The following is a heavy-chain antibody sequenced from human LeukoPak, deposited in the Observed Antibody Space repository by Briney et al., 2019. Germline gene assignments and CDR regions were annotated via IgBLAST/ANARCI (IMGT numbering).Heavy chain of an antibody. D-gene: IGHD6-19*01. CDR1: GYTFTGYY. J-gene: IGHJ4*02. CDR3: AKSAGVYSSASSGDY. CDR2: INPNSGGT. Sequence: GASVKVSCKASGYTFTGYYMHWVRQAPGQGLEWMGWINPNSGGTNYAQKFQGRVTMTRDTSISTAYMELSRLRSDDTAVYYCAKSAGVYSSASSGDYWGQGTLVTVSS. V-gene: IGHV1-2*02.